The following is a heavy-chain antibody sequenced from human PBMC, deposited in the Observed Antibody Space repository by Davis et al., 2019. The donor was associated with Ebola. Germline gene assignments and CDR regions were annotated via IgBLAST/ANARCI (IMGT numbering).Heavy chain of an antibody. V-gene: IGHV1-69*04. CDR2: IIPFVGIG. Sequence: AASVTVSCKASGGTFSTFRISWVRQAPGQGLEWMGRIIPFVGIGDYAPKFRDRVTITADKLTKTAYMELSGLRSDDTAVYYCSRDPPHSWGQGTLVIVSS. J-gene: IGHJ5*02. CDR1: GGTFSTFR. CDR3: SRDPPHS.